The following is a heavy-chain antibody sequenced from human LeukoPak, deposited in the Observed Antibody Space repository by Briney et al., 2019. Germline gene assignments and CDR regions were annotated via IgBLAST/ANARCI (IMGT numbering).Heavy chain of an antibody. V-gene: IGHV4-34*01. CDR3: ARGPEATYLQSGLDY. CDR1: GGSFSGYY. CDR2: INHSGST. Sequence: PSEALSLTCAVSGGSFSGYYWSWIRQPPGKGLEWIGEINHSGSTSYNPSLKSRVTISVDTSKNQFSLKLSSVTAADTAVYYCARGPEATYLQSGLDYWGQGTLVTVSS. J-gene: IGHJ4*02. D-gene: IGHD4-11*01.